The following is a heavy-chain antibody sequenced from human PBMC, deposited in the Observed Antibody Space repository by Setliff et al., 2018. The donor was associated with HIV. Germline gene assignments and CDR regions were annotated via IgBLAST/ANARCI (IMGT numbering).Heavy chain of an antibody. V-gene: IGHV1-46*01. CDR1: GYTFTSHH. Sequence: ASVKVSCKASGYTFTSHHLHWLRQAPGQGLEWMGIIDASGGGTNYAQKFQGRVTMTRDTSTNTVYMEVTSLTSEDTAVYYCARDFLVLLQFLEWPIRDLYGMDVWGQGTTVTVSS. CDR2: IDASGGGT. D-gene: IGHD3-3*01. J-gene: IGHJ6*02. CDR3: ARDFLVLLQFLEWPIRDLYGMDV.